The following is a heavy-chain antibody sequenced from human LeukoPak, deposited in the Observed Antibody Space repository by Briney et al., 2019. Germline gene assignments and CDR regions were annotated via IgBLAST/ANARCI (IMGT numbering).Heavy chain of an antibody. CDR3: ARVPNYYDSSGYYYP. Sequence: GRSLRLSCAASGFTFSSYAMHWVRQAPGKGLEWVSSVSSSSSYIYYADSVKGRFTISRDNAKNSLYLQMNSLRAEDTAVYYCARVPNYYDSSGYYYPWGQGTLVTVSS. V-gene: IGHV3-21*01. D-gene: IGHD3-22*01. J-gene: IGHJ5*02. CDR1: GFTFSSYA. CDR2: VSSSSSYI.